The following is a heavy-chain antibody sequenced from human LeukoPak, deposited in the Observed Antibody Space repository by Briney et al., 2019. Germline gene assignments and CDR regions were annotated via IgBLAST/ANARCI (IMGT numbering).Heavy chain of an antibody. CDR2: IYYGGST. V-gene: IGHV4-59*01. Sequence: PSETLSLTCTVSGGSISSYYWSWIRQPPGKGLEWIGYIYYGGSTNYNPSLKSRVTISVDTSKNQFSLKPSSVTAADTAVYYCARDYYDSSGYSHAFDIWGQGTMVTVSS. J-gene: IGHJ3*02. D-gene: IGHD3-22*01. CDR3: ARDYYDSSGYSHAFDI. CDR1: GGSISSYY.